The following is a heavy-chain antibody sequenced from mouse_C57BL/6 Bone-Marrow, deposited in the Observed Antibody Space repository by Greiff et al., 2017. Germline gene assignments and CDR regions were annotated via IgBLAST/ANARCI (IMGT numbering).Heavy chain of an antibody. D-gene: IGHD2-1*01. CDR1: GYTFTNYW. CDR2: IYPGGGYT. V-gene: IGHV1-63*01. Sequence: QVQLQQSGAELVRPGTSVKMSCKASGYTFTNYWIGWAKQRPGHGLEWIGDIYPGGGYTNYNEKVKGKATLTADKSSSTAYMQFSSPTSEDSAIYYCARRGLYYGNWGYAMDYWGQGTSVTVSA. CDR3: ARRGLYYGNWGYAMDY. J-gene: IGHJ4*01.